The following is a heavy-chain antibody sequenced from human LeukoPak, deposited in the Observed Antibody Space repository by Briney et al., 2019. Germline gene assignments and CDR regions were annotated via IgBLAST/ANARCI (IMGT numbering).Heavy chain of an antibody. CDR1: GGSFSGYY. Sequence: SETLSLTCAVYGGSFSGYYWSWIRQPPGKGLEWIGEINHSGSTNYNPSLKSRVTISVDTSKNQSSLKLSSVTAADTAVYYCTRGRITIFGVVIYYYYYMDVWGKGTTVTVSS. CDR2: INHSGST. D-gene: IGHD3-3*01. V-gene: IGHV4-34*01. CDR3: TRGRITIFGVVIYYYYYMDV. J-gene: IGHJ6*03.